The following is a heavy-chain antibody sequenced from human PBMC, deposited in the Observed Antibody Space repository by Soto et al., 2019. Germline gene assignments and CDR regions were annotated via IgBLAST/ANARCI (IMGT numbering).Heavy chain of an antibody. V-gene: IGHV1-69*06. J-gene: IGHJ4*02. CDR2: IIPIFGTA. CDR1: GGTFSSYA. CDR3: TTLGATAMVKIDY. Sequence: QMQLVQSGAEVKKPGSSVKVSCKASGGTFSSYAISWVRQAPGQGLEWMGGIIPIFGTANYAQKFQGRVTITADKSTSTAYMELSRLRSEDTAVYYCTTLGATAMVKIDYWGQGTLVTVSS. D-gene: IGHD5-18*01.